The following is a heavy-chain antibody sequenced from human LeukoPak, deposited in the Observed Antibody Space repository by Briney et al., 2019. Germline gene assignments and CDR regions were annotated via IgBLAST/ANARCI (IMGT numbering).Heavy chain of an antibody. CDR3: ARSPSSNWYWLDP. J-gene: IGHJ5*02. V-gene: IGHV4-59*08. D-gene: IGHD6-13*01. CDR2: MYYSGST. CDR1: GGSISSYY. Sequence: SETLSLTCTVSGGSISSYYWSWIRQPPGKGLEWIGYMYYSGSTNFNPSFKSRVTISVDTAKNQFSLKLSSVTAADTAVYYCARSPSSNWYWLDPWGQGTLVTVSS.